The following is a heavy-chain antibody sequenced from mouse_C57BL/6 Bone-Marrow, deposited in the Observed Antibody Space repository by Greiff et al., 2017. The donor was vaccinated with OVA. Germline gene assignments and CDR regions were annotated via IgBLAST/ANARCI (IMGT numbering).Heavy chain of an antibody. Sequence: QVQLKESGPELVKPGASVKISCKASGYAFSSSWMNWVKQRPGKGLEWIGRIYPGDGDTNYNGKFKGKATLTADKSSSTAYMQLSSLTSEDSAVYFCARGRPQKFAYWGQGTLVTVSA. V-gene: IGHV1-82*01. J-gene: IGHJ3*01. CDR1: GYAFSSSW. CDR3: ARGRPQKFAY. CDR2: IYPGDGDT.